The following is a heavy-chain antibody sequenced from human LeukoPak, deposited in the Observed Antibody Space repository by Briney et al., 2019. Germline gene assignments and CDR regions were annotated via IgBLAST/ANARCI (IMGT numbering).Heavy chain of an antibody. Sequence: PSETLSLTCAVYGGSFSGYYWSWIRQPPGKGLEWIGEINHSGSTNYNPSLKSRVTISVDTSKNQFSLKLSSVTAADTAVYYCARGLNWNYNYWGQGTLATVSS. J-gene: IGHJ4*02. CDR2: INHSGST. CDR1: GGSFSGYY. D-gene: IGHD1-7*01. V-gene: IGHV4-34*01. CDR3: ARGLNWNYNY.